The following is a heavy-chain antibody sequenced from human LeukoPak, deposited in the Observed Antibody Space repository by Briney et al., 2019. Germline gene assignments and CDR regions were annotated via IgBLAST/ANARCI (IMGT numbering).Heavy chain of an antibody. D-gene: IGHD2-21*01. J-gene: IGHJ4*02. Sequence: SETLSLTCTVSGGSITSGSYYWSWIRQPAGKGLEWIGRIYTSGSTNYNPSLKSRVTISVDTSKNQFSLKLSSVTAADTAVYYCARGTYCGSDCYSFEYWGQGTLVTVSS. CDR2: IYTSGST. CDR3: ARGTYCGSDCYSFEY. V-gene: IGHV4-61*02. CDR1: GGSITSGSYY.